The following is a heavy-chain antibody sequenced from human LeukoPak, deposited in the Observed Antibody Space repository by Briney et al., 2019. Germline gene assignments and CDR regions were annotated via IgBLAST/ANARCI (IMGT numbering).Heavy chain of an antibody. Sequence: ASVKVSCKASAYTFTVYYLHWVRQAPGQGPEWMVWIDPNNGDTEYAQKFQGRVTMTRDRSISTDYMELSRLTSDDTAVYYCARRSRNGLDAFDIWGQGTMVTVSS. CDR3: ARRSRNGLDAFDI. J-gene: IGHJ3*02. D-gene: IGHD2-8*01. CDR2: IDPNNGDT. V-gene: IGHV1-2*02. CDR1: AYTFTVYY.